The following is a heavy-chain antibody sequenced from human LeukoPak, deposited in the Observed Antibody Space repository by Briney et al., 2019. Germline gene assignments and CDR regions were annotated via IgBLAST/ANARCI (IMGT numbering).Heavy chain of an antibody. Sequence: SETLSLTCAVYGGSFSGYYWSWIRQPPGKGLEWIGYISYSGSTNYNPSLKSRVTTSVDTSKNQFSLKLSSVTAADTAVYYCARHFEAKLVLRYFDWFRGGSWDYWGQGTLVTVSS. D-gene: IGHD3-9*01. CDR1: GGSFSGYY. J-gene: IGHJ4*02. V-gene: IGHV4-59*08. CDR3: ARHFEAKLVLRYFDWFRGGSWDY. CDR2: ISYSGST.